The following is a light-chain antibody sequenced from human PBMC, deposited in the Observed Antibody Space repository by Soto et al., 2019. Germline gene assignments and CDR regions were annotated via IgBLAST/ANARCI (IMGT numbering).Light chain of an antibody. CDR3: QQYDSSLF. CDR1: LSVSSGR. CDR2: GAS. Sequence: EIVLTQSPGTLSLSLWERATLSCRASLSVSSGRLAVYQQRTGQAPRLLIYGASNRATGISDRFSGSGSGTDFTLTISRLEPEDFAVYYCQQYDSSLFFGGGTKVEIK. J-gene: IGKJ4*01. V-gene: IGKV3-20*01.